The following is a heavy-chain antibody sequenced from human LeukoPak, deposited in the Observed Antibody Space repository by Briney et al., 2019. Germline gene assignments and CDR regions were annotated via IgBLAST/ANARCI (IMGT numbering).Heavy chain of an antibody. D-gene: IGHD5-18*01. CDR1: GFTFSSYS. J-gene: IGHJ4*02. Sequence: PGGSLRLSCAASGFTFSSYSMNWVRQAPGKGLEWVSSISSSSSYIYYADSVKGRFTISRDNAKNSLYLQMNSLRAEDTAVYYCARDTGVGYSCGYDYWGQGTLVTVSS. V-gene: IGHV3-21*01. CDR3: ARDTGVGYSCGYDY. CDR2: ISSSSSYI.